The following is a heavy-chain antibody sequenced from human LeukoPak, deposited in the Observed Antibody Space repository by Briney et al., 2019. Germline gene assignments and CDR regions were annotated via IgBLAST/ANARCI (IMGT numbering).Heavy chain of an antibody. CDR3: TRGVFAGDLLTGYWYFDL. CDR1: GFTFSSYG. CDR2: IWYDGSNK. J-gene: IGHJ2*01. D-gene: IGHD1-20*01. V-gene: IGHV3-33*01. Sequence: GGSLRLSCAASGFTFSSYGFHWVRQAPGKGLEWVSLIWYDGSNKNYVDSVKGRFTISRDNSKNTVYLQMNSLRAEDTAVYYRTRGVFAGDLLTGYWYFDLWGRGTLVTVSS.